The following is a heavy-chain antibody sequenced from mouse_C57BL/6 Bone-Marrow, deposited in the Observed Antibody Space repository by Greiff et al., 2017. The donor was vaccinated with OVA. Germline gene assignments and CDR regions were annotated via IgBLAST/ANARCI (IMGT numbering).Heavy chain of an antibody. Sequence: EVKLVESGGGLVQPGGSMKLSCVASGFTFSNYWMNWVRQSPEKGLEWVAQIRLKSDNYATHYAESVKGRFTISRDDSKSSVYLQMNNLRAEDTGIYYCTRGAYYYGSSPFAYWGQGTLVTVSA. CDR2: IRLKSDNYAT. J-gene: IGHJ3*01. D-gene: IGHD1-1*01. V-gene: IGHV6-3*01. CDR3: TRGAYYYGSSPFAY. CDR1: GFTFSNYW.